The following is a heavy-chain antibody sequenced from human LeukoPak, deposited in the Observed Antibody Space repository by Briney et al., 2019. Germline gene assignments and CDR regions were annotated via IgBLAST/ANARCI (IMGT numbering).Heavy chain of an antibody. CDR3: ARESGYYYDSSRDDI. V-gene: IGHV3-53*01. J-gene: IGHJ3*02. Sequence: GGSLRLSCAASGFTVSSNYMSWVRQAPGKGLEWVSVIYSGGSTYYADSVKGRFTISRDNSKNTLYLQMNSLRAEDTAVYYCARESGYYYDSSRDDIWGQGTMVTVSS. CDR1: GFTVSSNY. D-gene: IGHD3-22*01. CDR2: IYSGGST.